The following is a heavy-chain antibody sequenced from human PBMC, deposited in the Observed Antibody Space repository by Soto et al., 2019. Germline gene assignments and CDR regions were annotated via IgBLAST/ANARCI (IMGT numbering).Heavy chain of an antibody. CDR1: GDPSSYSA. CDR2: INPNFGSA. D-gene: IGHD5-18*01. J-gene: IGHJ4*02. CDR3: ATYYTAVAYFEN. V-gene: IGHV1-69*01. Sequence: QVREVQSGAEVRKPGSSVKVSCTASGDPSSYSAIGWLRQAPGQGLEWIGGINPNFGSAIYAQKFQGRTTITAHYMELNDLRSEDTAIYFCATYYTAVAYFENWGQGTLVTVSS.